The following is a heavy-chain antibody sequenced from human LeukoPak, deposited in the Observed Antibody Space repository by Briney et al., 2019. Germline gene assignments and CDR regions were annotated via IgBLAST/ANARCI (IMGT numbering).Heavy chain of an antibody. CDR1: GFTFSSYE. J-gene: IGHJ4*02. D-gene: IGHD2-15*01. CDR3: ARNPAPVCSGGSCYIIPFDY. CDR2: ISSSGSTI. Sequence: GGSLRLSCAASGFTFSSYEMNWVRQAPGKGLEWVSYISSSGSTIYYADSVKGRFTISRDNAKNSLYLQMNSLRAEDTAVYYCARNPAPVCSGGSCYIIPFDYWGQGTLVTVSS. V-gene: IGHV3-48*03.